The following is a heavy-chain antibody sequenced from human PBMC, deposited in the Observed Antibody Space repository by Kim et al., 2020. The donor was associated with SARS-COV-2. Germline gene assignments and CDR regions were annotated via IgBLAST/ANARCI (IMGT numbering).Heavy chain of an antibody. CDR2: T. Sequence: TRYADSVKGRFTITRGNSKKALYLQMSTLRAEDTAIYYCANPRQPDYWGQGTLVTVSS. D-gene: IGHD6-13*01. CDR3: ANPRQPDY. V-gene: IGHV3-23*01. J-gene: IGHJ4*02.